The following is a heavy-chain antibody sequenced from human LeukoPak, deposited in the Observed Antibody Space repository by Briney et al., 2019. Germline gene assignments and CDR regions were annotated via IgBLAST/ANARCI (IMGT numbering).Heavy chain of an antibody. V-gene: IGHV3-23*01. CDR1: GFTFSSYA. Sequence: GGSLRLSCAASGFTFSSYAMSWVRQAPGKGLEWVPAISGSGGSTYYADSVKGRFTISRDNSKNTLYLQMNSLRAEDTAVYYCAKSRGGLLSHFDYWGQGTLVTVSS. D-gene: IGHD3-10*01. CDR2: ISGSGGST. J-gene: IGHJ4*02. CDR3: AKSRGGLLSHFDY.